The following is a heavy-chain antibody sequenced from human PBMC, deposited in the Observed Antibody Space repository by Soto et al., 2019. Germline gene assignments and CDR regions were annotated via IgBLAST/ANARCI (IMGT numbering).Heavy chain of an antibody. D-gene: IGHD5-12*01. CDR1: GFTFSSYS. V-gene: IGHV3-21*01. J-gene: IGHJ4*02. Sequence: GSLRLSCAASGFTFSSYSMNWVRQAPGKGLEWVSSISSSSSYIYYADSVKGRFTISRDNAKNSLYLQMNSLRAEDTAVYYCARGDSGYGKPEGDFDDWGQGTLVTVSS. CDR2: ISSSSSYI. CDR3: ARGDSGYGKPEGDFDD.